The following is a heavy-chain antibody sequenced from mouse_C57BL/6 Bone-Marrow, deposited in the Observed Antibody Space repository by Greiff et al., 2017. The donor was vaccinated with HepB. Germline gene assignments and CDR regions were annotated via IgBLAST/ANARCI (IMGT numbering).Heavy chain of an antibody. CDR3: ARGNDGYYVPYAMDY. CDR1: GYTFTDYN. J-gene: IGHJ4*01. V-gene: IGHV1-18*01. Sequence: EVQLQQSGPELVKPGASVKIPCKASGYTFTDYNMDWVKQSHGKSLEWIGDINPNNGGTIYNQKFKGKATLTVDKSSSTACMELRSLTSEDTAVYYCARGNDGYYVPYAMDYWGQGTSVTVSS. D-gene: IGHD2-3*01. CDR2: INPNNGGT.